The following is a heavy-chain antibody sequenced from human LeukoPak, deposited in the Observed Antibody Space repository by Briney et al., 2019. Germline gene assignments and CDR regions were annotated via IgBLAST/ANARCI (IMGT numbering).Heavy chain of an antibody. CDR2: IKSKTDGGTT. D-gene: IGHD5-12*01. J-gene: IGHJ4*02. CDR1: GFTFSNAW. V-gene: IGHV3-15*01. CDR3: TTSGGGYGPYYFDY. Sequence: KPGGSLRLSCAASGFTFSNAWMSWVRQAPGKGLEWVGRIKSKTDGGTTDYAAPVKGRFTISRYDSKNTLYLQMNSLKTEDTAVYYCTTSGGGYGPYYFDYWGQGTLVTVSS.